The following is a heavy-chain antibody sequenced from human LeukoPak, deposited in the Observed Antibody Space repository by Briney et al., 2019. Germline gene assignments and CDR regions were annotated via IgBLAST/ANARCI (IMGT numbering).Heavy chain of an antibody. Sequence: TGGSLRLSCAASGFTFSSYAMSWVRQAPGQGLEWVSGISARGNTTFYADSVKGRFTISRDSSKDTLYLQMNSLRAEDTALYYCARGPYCGGGTCYVLGAFDIWGQGTMVTVSS. CDR1: GFTFSSYA. CDR3: ARGPYCGGGTCYVLGAFDI. V-gene: IGHV3-23*01. D-gene: IGHD2-15*01. J-gene: IGHJ3*02. CDR2: ISARGNTT.